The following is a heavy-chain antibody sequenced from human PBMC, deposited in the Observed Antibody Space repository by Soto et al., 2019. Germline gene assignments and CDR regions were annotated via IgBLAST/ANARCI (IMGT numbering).Heavy chain of an antibody. CDR3: AKGGSAALIAPSGRDNWFDP. J-gene: IGHJ5*02. CDR2: ITWNGGTI. Sequence: GGSLRLSRAASGFAFDDYVMHWVRQPPGRGLEWVSGITWNGGTIRYVDSVKGRFTISRDNAENSLYLQMNSLRPGDTAVYYCAKGGSAALIAPSGRDNWFDPWGQGTQVTVSS. D-gene: IGHD6-13*01. V-gene: IGHV3-9*01. CDR1: GFAFDDYV.